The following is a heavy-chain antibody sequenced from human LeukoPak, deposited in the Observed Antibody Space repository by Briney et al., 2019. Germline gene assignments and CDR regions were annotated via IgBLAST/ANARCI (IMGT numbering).Heavy chain of an antibody. V-gene: IGHV1-69*05. CDR2: IIPTFGTA. J-gene: IGHJ4*02. Sequence: SVKVSCKASGGTFSSYAISWVRQAPGQGLEWMGRIIPTFGTANYAQKFQGRVTITTDESTSTAYMELSSLRSEDTAVYYCARVKFCGTVTTGPEIITEGWFDYWGQGTLVTVSS. D-gene: IGHD4-17*01. CDR3: ARVKFCGTVTTGPEIITEGWFDY. CDR1: GGTFSSYA.